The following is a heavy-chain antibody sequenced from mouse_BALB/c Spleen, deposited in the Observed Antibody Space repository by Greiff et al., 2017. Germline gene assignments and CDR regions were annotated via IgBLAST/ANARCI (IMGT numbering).Heavy chain of an antibody. Sequence: VQLQQSGPSLVQPSQSLSITCTVSGFSLTSYGVHWVRQSPGKGLEWLGVIWRGGSTDYNAAFMSRLSITKDNSKSQVFFKMNSLQADDTAIYYCAKNRGNYYGSRGAWFAYWGQGTLVTVSA. V-gene: IGHV2-5-1*01. D-gene: IGHD1-1*01. CDR2: IWRGGST. J-gene: IGHJ3*01. CDR1: GFSLTSYG. CDR3: AKNRGNYYGSRGAWFAY.